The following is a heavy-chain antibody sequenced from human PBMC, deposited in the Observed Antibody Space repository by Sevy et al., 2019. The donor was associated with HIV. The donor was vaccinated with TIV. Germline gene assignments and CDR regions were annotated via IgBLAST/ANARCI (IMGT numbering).Heavy chain of an antibody. D-gene: IGHD5-12*01. CDR2: ISSSGSTI. Sequence: GGSLRLSCAASGFTFSSYEMNWVRQAPGKGLEWVSYISSSGSTIYYADSVKGRLTIARDNAKNSLYLQMNSLRAEDTAVYYCARAEGLGYKAPFDYWGQGTLVTVSS. CDR1: GFTFSSYE. CDR3: ARAEGLGYKAPFDY. V-gene: IGHV3-48*03. J-gene: IGHJ4*02.